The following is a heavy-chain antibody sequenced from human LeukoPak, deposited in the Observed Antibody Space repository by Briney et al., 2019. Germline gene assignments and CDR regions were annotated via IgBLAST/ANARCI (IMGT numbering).Heavy chain of an antibody. D-gene: IGHD5-18*01. CDR3: AKAYRRGYTYDDYFDP. CDR1: GFTFDDYA. CDR2: ISWNSGSI. Sequence: GGSLRLSCAASGFTFDDYAIHWVRQAPGKGMEWLSGISWNSGSIGYADSVKGRFTISRDNAKNSLYLQMNSLRAEDTALYYCAKAYRRGYTYDDYFDPWGQGTLVTVSS. V-gene: IGHV3-9*01. J-gene: IGHJ5*02.